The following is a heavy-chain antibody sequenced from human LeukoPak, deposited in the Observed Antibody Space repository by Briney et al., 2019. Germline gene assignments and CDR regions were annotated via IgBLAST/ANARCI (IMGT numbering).Heavy chain of an antibody. J-gene: IGHJ4*02. CDR2: IKSKTDGGTP. Sequence: PGGSLRLSCAASGFTFSNAWTSWVRQAPGKGLEWVGRIKSKTDGGTPDYAAPVKGRFTISRDDSKNTLYLQMNSLKTEDTAVYYCTGVSRSSWYDYWGQGTLVTVSS. CDR1: GFTFSNAW. V-gene: IGHV3-15*01. D-gene: IGHD6-13*01. CDR3: TGVSRSSWYDY.